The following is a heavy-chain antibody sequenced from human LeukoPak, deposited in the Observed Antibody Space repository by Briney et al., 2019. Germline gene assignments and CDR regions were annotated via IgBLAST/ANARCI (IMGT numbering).Heavy chain of an antibody. V-gene: IGHV1-24*01. J-gene: IGHJ4*02. CDR3: ATPQGARGVIFDS. CDR2: FDPEDGET. D-gene: IGHD3-10*01. Sequence: ASVKVSCKVSGHTLTELSMHWVRQTPGKGLEWLGGFDPEDGETIYAQKFRGRVTMTEDTSTDTAYLELSSLRSEDTAVYFCATPQGARGVIFDSWGQGFLVTVSS. CDR1: GHTLTELS.